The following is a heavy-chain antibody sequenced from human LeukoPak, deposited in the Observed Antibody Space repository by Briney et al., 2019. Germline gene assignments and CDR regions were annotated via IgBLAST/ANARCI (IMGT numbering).Heavy chain of an antibody. V-gene: IGHV3-66*02. CDR2: IFDDGTT. CDR1: EFIVTNYH. Sequence: GVSLRIYDAAAEFIVTNYHMNCVRPAQGKGLEWGSNIFDDGTTYYADSVKGRFTISRDISKNTAYLQMNSLRVEDTAVYYCARDPNDGYAFFDYWGQGTVVTVSS. D-gene: IGHD2-8*01. J-gene: IGHJ4*02. CDR3: ARDPNDGYAFFDY.